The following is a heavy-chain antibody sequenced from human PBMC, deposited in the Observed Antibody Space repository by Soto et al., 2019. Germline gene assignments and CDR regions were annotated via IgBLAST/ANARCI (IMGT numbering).Heavy chain of an antibody. CDR1: GYTFTIYA. Sequence: ASVKVSCKDSGYTFTIYAMHCVRQAPVQRLEWMGCINAGNGNTKYSQKFQGRVTITRDTSASTAHMELSSLRSEDTAVYYCARGPRGMLYYYDSSGYSNFDYWGQGTLVTVS. J-gene: IGHJ4*02. D-gene: IGHD3-22*01. CDR3: ARGPRGMLYYYDSSGYSNFDY. V-gene: IGHV1-3*01. CDR2: INAGNGNT.